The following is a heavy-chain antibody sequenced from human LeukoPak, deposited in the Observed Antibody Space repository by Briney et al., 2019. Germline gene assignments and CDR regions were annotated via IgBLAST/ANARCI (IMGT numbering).Heavy chain of an antibody. V-gene: IGHV3-23*01. D-gene: IGHD4-11*01. Sequence: GGSLRLSCAASGFTFSSYSMNWVRQAPGKGLEWVSTISRYVDTTHYADSVKGRFTISRDNSKNTLYLQMNTLGAGDTALYYCAKDGYDYTSRDNDGFQIWGQGTMVSSSS. CDR2: ISRYVDTT. CDR3: AKDGYDYTSRDNDGFQI. CDR1: GFTFSSYS. J-gene: IGHJ3*02.